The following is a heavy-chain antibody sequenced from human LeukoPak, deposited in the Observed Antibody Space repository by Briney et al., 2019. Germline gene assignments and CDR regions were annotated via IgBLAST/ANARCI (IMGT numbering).Heavy chain of an antibody. J-gene: IGHJ4*02. CDR2: IYYSGST. D-gene: IGHD3-22*01. CDR1: GGSISSYY. CDR3: ARGYDSSGYYDY. V-gene: IGHV4-59*08. Sequence: SETLSLTCTVSGGSISSYYWSWIRQPPGKGLEWIGYIYYSGSTNYNPSLKSRVTISVDTSKNQFSLKLSSVTAADTAVYYCARGYDSSGYYDYWGQGTLVTVSS.